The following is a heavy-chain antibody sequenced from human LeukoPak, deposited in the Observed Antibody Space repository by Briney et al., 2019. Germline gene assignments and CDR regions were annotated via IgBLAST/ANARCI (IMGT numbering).Heavy chain of an antibody. CDR2: IKSKTDGGTT. V-gene: IGHV3-15*01. J-gene: IGHJ4*02. D-gene: IGHD3-9*01. Sequence: SGGSLRLSCAASGFTLSNAWMSWVRQAPGKGLEWVGRIKSKTDGGTTDYAAPVKGRFTISRDDSKNTLYLQMNSLRAEDTAVYYCAREVTVTGPDRKFDYWGQGTLVTVSS. CDR3: AREVTVTGPDRKFDY. CDR1: GFTLSNAW.